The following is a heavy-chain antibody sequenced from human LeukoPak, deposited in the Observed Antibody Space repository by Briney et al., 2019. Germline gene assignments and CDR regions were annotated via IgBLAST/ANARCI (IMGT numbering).Heavy chain of an antibody. J-gene: IGHJ5*02. Sequence: ASVKVSCKASGYTFTGYYMRWVRQAPGQGLEWMGWINPNSGGTNYAQKFQGRVTMTRDTSISTAYMELSRPRSDDTAVYYCARESLRFDPWGQGTLVTVSS. CDR1: GYTFTGYY. CDR3: ARESLRFDP. V-gene: IGHV1-2*02. CDR2: INPNSGGT.